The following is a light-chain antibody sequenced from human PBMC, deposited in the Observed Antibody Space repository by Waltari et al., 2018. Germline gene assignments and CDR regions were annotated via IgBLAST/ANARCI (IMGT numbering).Light chain of an antibody. V-gene: IGKV4-1*01. CDR3: QQYFALPIT. J-gene: IGKJ5*01. Sequence: DLVMTQSPTSLAVSLGERDTINCKSSQSLLYSSNNQNYLALYQQIPGQPPKLLLFWSSSRVSGVPDRFRGSGSGTDFTLTISSLQAEDVAIYYCQQYFALPITFGQGTRLDIK. CDR2: WSS. CDR1: QSLLYSSNNQNY.